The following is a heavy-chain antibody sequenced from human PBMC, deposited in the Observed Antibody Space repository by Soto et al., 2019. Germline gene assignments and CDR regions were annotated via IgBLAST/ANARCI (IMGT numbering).Heavy chain of an antibody. D-gene: IGHD3-22*01. V-gene: IGHV4-59*08. J-gene: IGHJ5*02. CDR2: IFYSGSA. Sequence: QVPLQESGPGLVKPSEALSLTCTVSGGSINSHYWSWIRQPPGKGLEYVGTIFYSGSARYNPSLKSRVRISVDRANNQFSLRLSSVTAADTAVYYCVRHSGYSGIDPWGQGTLVTVSS. CDR3: VRHSGYSGIDP. CDR1: GGSINSHY.